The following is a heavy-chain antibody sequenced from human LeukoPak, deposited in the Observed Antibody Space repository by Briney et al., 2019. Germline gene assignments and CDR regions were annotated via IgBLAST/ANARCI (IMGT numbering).Heavy chain of an antibody. Sequence: GGSLRLSCAASGLTISSYWMHWVRQPPGKGLVWVSRINSDGSSISYADAVKGRFTISRDNAKNTLYLQMNSLRAEDTAVYYCARRAYSGSYFYFDYWGQGTLVTVSS. CDR3: ARRAYSGSYFYFDY. D-gene: IGHD1-26*01. J-gene: IGHJ4*02. CDR1: GLTISSYW. CDR2: INSDGSSI. V-gene: IGHV3-74*01.